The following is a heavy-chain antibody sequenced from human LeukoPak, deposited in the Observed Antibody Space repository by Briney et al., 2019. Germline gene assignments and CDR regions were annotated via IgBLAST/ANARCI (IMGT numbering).Heavy chain of an antibody. D-gene: IGHD3-22*01. CDR1: GGSISSYY. J-gene: IGHJ6*03. CDR2: TYYSGST. CDR3: ARAASYDSSGYYYGYYYYMDV. Sequence: SETLSLTCTVSGGSISSYYWSWIRQPPGKGLEWIGYTYYSGSTNYNPSLKSRVTISVDTSKNQFSLNLSSVTAADTAVYYCARAASYDSSGYYYGYYYYMDVWGKGTTVTVSS. V-gene: IGHV4-59*01.